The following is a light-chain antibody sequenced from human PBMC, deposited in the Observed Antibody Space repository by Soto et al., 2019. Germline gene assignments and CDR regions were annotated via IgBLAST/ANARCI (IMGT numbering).Light chain of an antibody. J-gene: IGKJ5*01. V-gene: IGKV3-11*01. CDR3: QQRSNLPLT. Sequence: EIVLTQSPATLSLSPGERATLSCRASQSVGSYLAWYQQKPGQAPRLLIYDTSNRATGIPARFSGSGSGTDFSLTISSLEPEDFVVYYCQQRSNLPLTFGQGTRLE. CDR1: QSVGSY. CDR2: DTS.